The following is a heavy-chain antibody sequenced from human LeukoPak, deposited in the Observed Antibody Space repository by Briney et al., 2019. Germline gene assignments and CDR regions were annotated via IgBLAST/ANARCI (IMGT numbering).Heavy chain of an antibody. J-gene: IGHJ6*02. Sequence: ASQTLSLTCTVSGGSISSGGYFWSWIRQHPEKGLEWIGYIYYSGSTYYNPSLKSQITISVDTSKNQFSLKLSSETAADTAMYYCARGYYFYGMDVWGQGTTVTVSS. CDR3: ARGYYFYGMDV. CDR2: IYYSGST. V-gene: IGHV4-31*01. CDR1: GGSISSGGYF.